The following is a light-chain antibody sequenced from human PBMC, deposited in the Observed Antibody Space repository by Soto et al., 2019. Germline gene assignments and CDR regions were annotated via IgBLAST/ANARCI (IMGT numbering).Light chain of an antibody. CDR2: DAS. Sequence: DIQMTQSPSTLSASVGDRVTITCRASQSISSWLAWYQQKPGKAPKLLIYDASSLESGVPSRFSGSGSGTEFIFTISSLQPDDFATYYCQQYNSYWSFGQGTKVDI. CDR1: QSISSW. V-gene: IGKV1-5*01. CDR3: QQYNSYWS. J-gene: IGKJ1*01.